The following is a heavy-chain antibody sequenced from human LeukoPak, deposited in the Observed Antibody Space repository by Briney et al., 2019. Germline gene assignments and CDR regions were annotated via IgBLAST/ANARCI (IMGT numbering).Heavy chain of an antibody. J-gene: IGHJ3*02. CDR1: GYSINSGYY. V-gene: IGHV4-38-2*02. CDR3: ARVLRPITMMTNDAFDI. Sequence: NPSETLSLTCTVSGYSINSGYYWGWIRQPPGKGLEWIGRIYTSGSTNYNPSLKSRVTMSVDTSKNQFSLKLSSVTAADTAVYYCARVLRPITMMTNDAFDIWGQGTMVTVSS. D-gene: IGHD3-22*01. CDR2: IYTSGST.